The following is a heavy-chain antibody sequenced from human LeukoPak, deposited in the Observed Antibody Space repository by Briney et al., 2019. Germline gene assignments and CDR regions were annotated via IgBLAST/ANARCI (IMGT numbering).Heavy chain of an antibody. V-gene: IGHV3-48*03. D-gene: IGHD3-22*01. J-gene: IGHJ6*03. Sequence: GGSLRLSCAASGFTFSSYEMNWVRQAPGKGLEWVSYISSSGSTIYYADSVKGRFTISRDNSKNTMYLQMNSLRAEDTAVYYCAKGAEEGVVITSVYYYMDVWGKGTTVTISS. CDR3: AKGAEEGVVITSVYYYMDV. CDR1: GFTFSSYE. CDR2: ISSSGSTI.